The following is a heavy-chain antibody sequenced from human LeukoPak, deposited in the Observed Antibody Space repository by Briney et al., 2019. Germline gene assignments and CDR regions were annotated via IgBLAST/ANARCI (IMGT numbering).Heavy chain of an antibody. D-gene: IGHD6-19*01. CDR1: GFTFSSYS. J-gene: IGHJ3*02. CDR2: ISSSSTYI. CDR3: ARDPGYSSGYNDFDI. V-gene: IGHV3-21*01. Sequence: PGGSLRLSCAASGFTFSSYSMNWVRQAPGKGLEWVSSISSSSTYIYYADSVKGRFTISRDNAKNSLYLQVNSLRAEDTAVYFCARDPGYSSGYNDFDIWGQGTMVTVSS.